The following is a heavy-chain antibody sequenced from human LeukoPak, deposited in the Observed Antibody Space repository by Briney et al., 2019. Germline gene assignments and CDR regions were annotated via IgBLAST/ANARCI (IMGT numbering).Heavy chain of an antibody. CDR2: THPSGSA. Sequence: SETLSLTCAVYGGFFSNYYWSWIRQPPGKGLEWIGETHPSGSADHNPSLKGRVTISVDTSKNQFSLNVISVTAADAAEYYCTRGEDPFKQGHWGHGTLVTVSS. J-gene: IGHJ4*01. CDR1: GGFFSNYY. CDR3: TRGEDPFKQGH. D-gene: IGHD6-13*01. V-gene: IGHV4-34*01.